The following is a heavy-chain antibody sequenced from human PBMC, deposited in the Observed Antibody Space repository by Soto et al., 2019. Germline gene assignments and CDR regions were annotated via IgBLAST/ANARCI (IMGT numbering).Heavy chain of an antibody. V-gene: IGHV4-4*07. CDR2: IYSSGTT. J-gene: IGHJ5*02. CDR1: GGSISGHY. CDR3: ARDVGYCSGGYCYNWFDP. Sequence: SETLSLTCTVSGGSISGHYWSWIRQPAGGGLEWIGRIYSSGTTNYNPSLKSRGTMSVDRSKNQFSLKLTSVTAADTAVYFCARDVGYCSGGYCYNWFDPWGQGTLVTVSS. D-gene: IGHD2-15*01.